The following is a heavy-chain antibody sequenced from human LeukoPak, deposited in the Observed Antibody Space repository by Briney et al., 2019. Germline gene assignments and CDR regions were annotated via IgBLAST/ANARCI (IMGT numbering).Heavy chain of an antibody. D-gene: IGHD6-13*01. CDR1: GFNFNYYF. Sequence: GGSLRLSCATSGFNFNYYFMAWVRQAPGKGLEWLATIDKDGSGTEYIDSVRGRFTISTDNTKKSIHLQMSSLSADDTAVYFCATEYWYRHDYWGQGTLVTVSS. V-gene: IGHV3-7*01. CDR2: IDKDGSGT. CDR3: ATEYWYRHDY. J-gene: IGHJ4*02.